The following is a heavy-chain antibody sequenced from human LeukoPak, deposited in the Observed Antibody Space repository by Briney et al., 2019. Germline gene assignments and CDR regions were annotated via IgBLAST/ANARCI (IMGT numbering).Heavy chain of an antibody. CDR3: ARGGYDSSGYLNYYYYYMDV. J-gene: IGHJ6*03. CDR1: GFTFSSYW. D-gene: IGHD3-22*01. CDR2: IKQDGSEK. Sequence: GSLRLSCAASGFTFSSYWMSWVRQAPGKGLEWVANIKQDGSEKYYVDSVKGRFTISRDNAKNSLYLQMNSLRAEDTAVYYCARGGYDSSGYLNYYYYYMDVWGKGTTVTVSS. V-gene: IGHV3-7*01.